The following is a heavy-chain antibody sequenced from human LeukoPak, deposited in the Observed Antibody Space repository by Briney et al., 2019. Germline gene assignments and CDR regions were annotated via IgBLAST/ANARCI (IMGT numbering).Heavy chain of an antibody. V-gene: IGHV4-39*07. J-gene: IGHJ6*03. CDR2: IYYSGST. CDR3: AREVPFVVVPAARHPGLNGYYYMDV. CDR1: GGSISSSSYY. Sequence: SETLSLTCTVSGGSISSSSYYWGWIRQPPGKGLEWIGSIYYSGSTYYNPSLKSRVTISVDTSKNQFSLKLSSVTAADTAVYYCAREVPFVVVPAARHPGLNGYYYMDVWGKGTTVTVSS. D-gene: IGHD2-2*01.